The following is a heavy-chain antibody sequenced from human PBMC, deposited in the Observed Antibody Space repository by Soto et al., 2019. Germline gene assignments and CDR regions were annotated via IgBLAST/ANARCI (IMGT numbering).Heavy chain of an antibody. D-gene: IGHD6-19*01. Sequence: QVQLVQSGAEVKKPGSSVKVSCKASGGTFSSYAISWVRQAPGQGLEWMGGIIPIFGTANYAQKFQGRVTITADESTSTAYMELSSLRSEDTAVYYCAVGLREQWLVPDNSYYDYGMDVWGQGTTVTVSS. CDR1: GGTFSSYA. V-gene: IGHV1-69*01. CDR3: AVGLREQWLVPDNSYYDYGMDV. CDR2: IIPIFGTA. J-gene: IGHJ6*02.